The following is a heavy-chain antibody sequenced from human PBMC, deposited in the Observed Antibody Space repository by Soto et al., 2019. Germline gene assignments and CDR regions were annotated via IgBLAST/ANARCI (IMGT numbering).Heavy chain of an antibody. V-gene: IGHV4-31*03. CDR1: GGSISSGGYY. Sequence: QVQLQESGPGLVKPSQTLSLTCTVSGGSISSGGYYWSWIRQHPGKVLEWIGYIYYSGSTYYNPSLKSRVTISVDTSKNHFSLKLSSVTAADKAVYYCARVYYDFWSGYYAGYYFDYWGQGTLVTVSS. CDR2: IYYSGST. D-gene: IGHD3-3*01. J-gene: IGHJ4*02. CDR3: ARVYYDFWSGYYAGYYFDY.